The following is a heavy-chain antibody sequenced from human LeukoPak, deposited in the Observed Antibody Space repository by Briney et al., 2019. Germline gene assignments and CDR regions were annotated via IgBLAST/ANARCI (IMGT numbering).Heavy chain of an antibody. V-gene: IGHV3-30*18. D-gene: IGHD6-13*01. J-gene: IGHJ6*02. CDR1: GFTFSSYG. CDR2: ISYDGSNK. CDR3: AKAAAVLSGYYYGMDV. Sequence: GRSLRLSCAASGFTFSSYGMHWVRQAPGKGLEWVAVISYDGSNKYYADSVKGRFTISRDNSKNTLYLQTNSLRAEDTAVYYCAKAAAVLSGYYYGMDVWGQGTTVTVSS.